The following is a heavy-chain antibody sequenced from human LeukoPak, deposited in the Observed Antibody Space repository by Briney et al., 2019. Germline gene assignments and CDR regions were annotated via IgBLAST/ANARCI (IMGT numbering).Heavy chain of an antibody. CDR2: IYYSGST. CDR3: ARLDILTGYPFDY. D-gene: IGHD3-9*01. J-gene: IGHJ4*02. Sequence: SETLSLTCTVSGGSISSSSYSWGWIRQPPGKGLEWIGSIYYSGSTYYNPSLKSRVTISVDTSKNQFSLKLSSVTAADTAVYYCARLDILTGYPFDYWGQGTLVTVSS. CDR1: GGSISSSSYS. V-gene: IGHV4-39*01.